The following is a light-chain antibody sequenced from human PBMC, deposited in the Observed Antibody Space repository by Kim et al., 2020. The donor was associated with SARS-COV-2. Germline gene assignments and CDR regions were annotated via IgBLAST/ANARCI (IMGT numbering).Light chain of an antibody. CDR3: AAWDHSLNGPV. CDR1: SSNIGRDD. CDR2: TTN. V-gene: IGLV1-47*01. J-gene: IGLJ3*02. Sequence: GQRVTISCSGGSSNIGRDDVYWYQHFPGTAPKLLIYTTNQRPSGVPDRVSGSKSDTSASLAISGLRSEDEADYYCAAWDHSLNGPVFGGGTKLTVL.